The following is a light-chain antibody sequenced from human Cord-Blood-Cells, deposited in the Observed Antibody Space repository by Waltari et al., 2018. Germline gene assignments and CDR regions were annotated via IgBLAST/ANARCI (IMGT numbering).Light chain of an antibody. CDR1: SLRSYY. V-gene: IGLV3-19*01. CDR2: GKN. Sequence: SSELTQDPAVSVALGQTVRITCQGDSLRSYYASWYQQKPGQAPVLVIYGKNNRPSGIQDRFSGSSSGNTASLTITGAQAEDEADYYCNSRNSSGKRVFGGGTKLTVL. J-gene: IGLJ2*01. CDR3: NSRNSSGKRV.